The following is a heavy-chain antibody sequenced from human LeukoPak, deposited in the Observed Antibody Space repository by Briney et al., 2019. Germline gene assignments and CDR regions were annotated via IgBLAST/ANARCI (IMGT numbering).Heavy chain of an antibody. J-gene: IGHJ4*02. Sequence: GGSLRLSCAASGFTFSSYAMHWVRQAPGKGLEWVANIKQDGSEKYYVDSVKGRFTISRDNSKNTLYLEMNSLRAEDTARYFCAEDPILTGFYNDGRWGQGTLVIVSS. CDR1: GFTFSSYA. CDR2: IKQDGSEK. CDR3: AEDPILTGFYNDGR. D-gene: IGHD3-9*01. V-gene: IGHV3-7*03.